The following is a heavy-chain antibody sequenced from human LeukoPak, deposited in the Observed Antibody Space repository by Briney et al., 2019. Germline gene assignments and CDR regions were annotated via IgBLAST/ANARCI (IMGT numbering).Heavy chain of an antibody. V-gene: IGHV4-61*02. CDR2: IYTSGST. Sequence: SETLSLTCTVSGGSIGASISSFSWSWIRQPAGKGLEWIGRIYTSGSTNYNPSLKSRITISVDTSKNQFSLNLSSVTAADTAVYYCARAGYGSGSNLKWGQGTLVTVSS. CDR1: GGSIGASISSFS. CDR3: ARAGYGSGSNLK. D-gene: IGHD3-10*01. J-gene: IGHJ4*02.